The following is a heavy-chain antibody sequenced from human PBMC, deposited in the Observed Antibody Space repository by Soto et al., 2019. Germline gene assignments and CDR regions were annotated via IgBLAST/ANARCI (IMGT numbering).Heavy chain of an antibody. CDR1: GGSISSGDYY. D-gene: IGHD4-17*01. J-gene: IGHJ4*02. CDR3: ARTLYGDNVDY. V-gene: IGHV4-30-4*02. CDR2: IYYSGST. Sequence: SETLSLTCTVSGGSISSGDYYWSWIRQPPGKGLEWIGYIYYSGSTYYNPSLKSRVTISVDTSKNQFSLKLSSLRSEDTAVYYCARTLYGDNVDYWGQGTLVTVSS.